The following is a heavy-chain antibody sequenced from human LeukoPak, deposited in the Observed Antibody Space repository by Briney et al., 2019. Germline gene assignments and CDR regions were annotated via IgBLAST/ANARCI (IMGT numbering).Heavy chain of an antibody. CDR1: GFTFSDYY. Sequence: GGSLRLSCAASGFTFSDYYMSWIRQAPGKGLECVSYISDSTGYTDYADSVKGRFTISRDNARNSLYLQMNSLRAEDTAMYYCARGHRWFDPWGQGTLVT. J-gene: IGHJ5*02. V-gene: IGHV3-11*05. CDR3: ARGHRWFDP. CDR2: ISDSTGYT.